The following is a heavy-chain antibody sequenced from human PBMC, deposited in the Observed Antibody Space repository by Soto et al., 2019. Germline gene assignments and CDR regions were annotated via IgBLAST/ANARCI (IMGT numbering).Heavy chain of an antibody. D-gene: IGHD6-13*01. CDR3: AREDSSSWDKSLGMDV. Sequence: QVQLVQSGAEVKKPGSSVNVSCKASGGTFSSYAISWVRQAPGQGLEWMGGIIPIFGTANYAQKFQGRVTITADESTSTAYMELSSLRSEDTAVYYCAREDSSSWDKSLGMDVWGQGTTVTVSS. J-gene: IGHJ6*02. CDR2: IIPIFGTA. CDR1: GGTFSSYA. V-gene: IGHV1-69*01.